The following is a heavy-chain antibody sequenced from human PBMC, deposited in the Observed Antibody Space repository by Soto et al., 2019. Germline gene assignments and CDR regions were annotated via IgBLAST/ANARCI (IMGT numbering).Heavy chain of an antibody. CDR2: ISSSSSYI. CDR1: GFTFSSYA. Sequence: GGSLRLSCAASGFTFSSYAMSWVRQAPGKGLEWVSSISSSSSYIYYADSVKGRFTISRDNAKNSLYLQMNSLRDEDTAVYYCARESAALNWFDPWGQGTLVTVSS. V-gene: IGHV3-21*01. J-gene: IGHJ5*02. CDR3: ARESAALNWFDP. D-gene: IGHD2-2*01.